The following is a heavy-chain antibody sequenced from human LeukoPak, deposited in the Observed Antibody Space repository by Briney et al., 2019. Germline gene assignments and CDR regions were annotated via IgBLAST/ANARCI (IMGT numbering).Heavy chain of an antibody. V-gene: IGHV4-61*08. J-gene: IGHJ3*02. CDR3: ARDRGSCGGDCHRAFEI. D-gene: IGHD2-21*02. Sequence: SETLSLTCTVSGGSISSGGYYWSWIRQPPGKGLEWIGYIFYSGTTKYNPSLRSRVTISVDTSKNQFSLKLSSVTAADTAVYYCARDRGSCGGDCHRAFEIWGQGTMVTVSS. CDR2: IFYSGTT. CDR1: GGSISSGGYY.